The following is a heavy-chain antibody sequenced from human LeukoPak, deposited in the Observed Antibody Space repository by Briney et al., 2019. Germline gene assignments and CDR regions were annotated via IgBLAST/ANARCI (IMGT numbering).Heavy chain of an antibody. CDR3: ARRRVRGYCSGGSCSPGGWFDP. CDR1: GYTFTSYG. CDR2: ISAYSGNT. Sequence: ASVKVSCKASGYTFTSYGISWVRQAPGQGLEWMGWISAYSGNTNYAQKLQGRVTMTTDTSTSTAYMELRSLRSDDTAVYYCARRRVRGYCSGGSCSPGGWFDPWGQGTLVTVSS. J-gene: IGHJ5*02. D-gene: IGHD2-15*01. V-gene: IGHV1-18*01.